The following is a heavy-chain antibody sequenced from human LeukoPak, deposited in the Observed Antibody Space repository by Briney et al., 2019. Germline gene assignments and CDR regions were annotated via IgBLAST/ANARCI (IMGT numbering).Heavy chain of an antibody. Sequence: GGSLRLSCASSGFTFSSYGMHWVRQAPGKGLEWVAVISYDGSNKYYADSVKGRFTISRDNSKNTLYLQMNSLRADDTAVYYCAKGLRYSDNWGQGTLVTVSS. CDR1: GFTFSSYG. CDR2: ISYDGSNK. CDR3: AKGLRYSDN. D-gene: IGHD3-9*01. V-gene: IGHV3-30*18. J-gene: IGHJ4*02.